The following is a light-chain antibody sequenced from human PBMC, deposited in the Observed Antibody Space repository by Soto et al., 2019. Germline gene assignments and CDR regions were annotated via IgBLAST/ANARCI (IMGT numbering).Light chain of an antibody. J-gene: IGLJ2*01. CDR3: AAWDVSFVV. V-gene: IGLV1-44*01. Sequence: QSVLTQPPSASGTPGQRVTISCSGSRSNIGTNTVTWYQQLPGMAPKLLIHSNNQRPSGVPDRFSGSKSGTSASLAISGLQSGDEADYYCAAWDVSFVVFGGGTKLTVL. CDR2: SNN. CDR1: RSNIGTNT.